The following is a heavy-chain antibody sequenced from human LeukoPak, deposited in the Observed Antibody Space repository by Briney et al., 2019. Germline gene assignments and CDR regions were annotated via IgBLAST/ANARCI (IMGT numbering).Heavy chain of an antibody. D-gene: IGHD3-22*01. CDR3: ARDYYDSSGYYLKYFQH. V-gene: IGHV3-21*01. J-gene: IGHJ1*01. CDR2: IGSSSNYI. Sequence: GGSLRLSCAASGFTFSSFPMTWVRLAPGKGLEWVSCIGSSSNYIYYGDSVKGRFTISRDNAKNSLYLQMNSLRAEDTAVYYCARDYYDSSGYYLKYFQHWGQGTLVTVSS. CDR1: GFTFSSFP.